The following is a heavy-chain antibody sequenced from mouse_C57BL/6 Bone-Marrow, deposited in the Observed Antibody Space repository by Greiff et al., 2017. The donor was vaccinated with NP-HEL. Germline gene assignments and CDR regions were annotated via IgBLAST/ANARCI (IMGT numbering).Heavy chain of an antibody. CDR3: ARSFITTVVARYFDV. D-gene: IGHD1-1*01. CDR1: GYTFTDYY. Sequence: QVQLQQSGPELVKPGASVKISCKASGYTFTDYYINWVKQRPGPGLEWIGWIFPGSGSTYYNEKFKGKATLTVDKSSSTAYMLLSSLTSDDSAVYFCARSFITTVVARYFDVWGTGTTVTVSS. J-gene: IGHJ1*03. CDR2: IFPGSGST. V-gene: IGHV1-75*01.